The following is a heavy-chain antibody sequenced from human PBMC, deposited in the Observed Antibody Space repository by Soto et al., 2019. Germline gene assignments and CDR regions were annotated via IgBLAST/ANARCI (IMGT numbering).Heavy chain of an antibody. CDR2: ISGSGGST. CDR1: GFSFSSYA. V-gene: IGHV3-23*01. CDR3: SKGGYCSGGSCYTMGY. Sequence: PGGSLRLSCEVSGFSFSSYAMNWVRHVPGKGLEWISVISGSGGSTYYADSVKGRFTISRDNSKNTLYLQMNSLRAEDTAVYYCSKGGYCSGGSCYTMGYWGQGTLVTVSS. D-gene: IGHD2-15*01. J-gene: IGHJ4*02.